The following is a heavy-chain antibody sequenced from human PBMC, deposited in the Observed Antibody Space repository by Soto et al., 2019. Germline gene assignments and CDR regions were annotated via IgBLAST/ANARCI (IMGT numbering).Heavy chain of an antibody. Sequence: ASVKVSCKASGYTFTGYYMHWVRQAPGQGLEWMGWINPNSGGTNYAQKFQGRVTMTRDTSISTAYMELSRLRSDDTAVYYCATEEVVAVDGTFGFDYWGQGTLVTVSS. CDR3: ATEEVVAVDGTFGFDY. D-gene: IGHD6-19*01. J-gene: IGHJ4*02. CDR1: GYTFTGYY. CDR2: INPNSGGT. V-gene: IGHV1-2*02.